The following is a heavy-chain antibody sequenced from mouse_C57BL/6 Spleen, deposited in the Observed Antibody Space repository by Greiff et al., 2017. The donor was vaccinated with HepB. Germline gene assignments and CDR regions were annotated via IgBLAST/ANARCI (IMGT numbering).Heavy chain of an antibody. CDR3: ARGDYDSWFAY. J-gene: IGHJ3*01. CDR1: GFTFSDYY. CDR2: INYDGSST. Sequence: DVKLVESEGGLVQPGSSMKLSCTASGFTFSDYYMAWVRQVPEKGLEWVANINYDGSSTYYLDSLKSRFIISRDNAKNILYLQMSSLKSEDTATYYCARGDYDSWFAYWGQGTLVTVSA. D-gene: IGHD2-4*01. V-gene: IGHV5-16*01.